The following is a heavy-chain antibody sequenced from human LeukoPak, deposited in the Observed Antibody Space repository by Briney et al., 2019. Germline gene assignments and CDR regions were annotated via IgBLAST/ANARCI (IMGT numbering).Heavy chain of an antibody. V-gene: IGHV3-11*01. J-gene: IGHJ4*02. CDR1: GFTFSDYY. Sequence: GGSLRLSCAASGFTFSDYYMSWIRQAPGKGLEWVSYISSSGSTIYYEDSVKGRFTISRDNAKNSLYLQMNSLRAEDTAVYYCAKDLYREWLGLYFDYWGQGTLVTVSS. D-gene: IGHD6-19*01. CDR2: ISSSGSTI. CDR3: AKDLYREWLGLYFDY.